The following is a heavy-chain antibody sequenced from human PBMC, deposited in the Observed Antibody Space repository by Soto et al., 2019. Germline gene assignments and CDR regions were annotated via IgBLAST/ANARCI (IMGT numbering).Heavy chain of an antibody. D-gene: IGHD6-6*01. J-gene: IGHJ4*02. CDR3: ARVTEPQAQEEYLDY. V-gene: IGHV3-7*01. CDR2: IDRDGSGK. CDR1: GFTFSGHR. Sequence: AGGALRLSCAASGFTFSGHRMTLVRQAPGEGLDWVANIDRDGSGKFYVDSLRGRFTISRDNAENSLSLQMSSLRAEDTAVYYCARVTEPQAQEEYLDYWGQGARVTVSS.